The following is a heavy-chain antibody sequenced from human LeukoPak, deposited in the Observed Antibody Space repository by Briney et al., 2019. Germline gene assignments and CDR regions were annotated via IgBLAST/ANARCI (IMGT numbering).Heavy chain of an antibody. CDR1: GFTFSSYG. CDR2: ISYDGSNK. D-gene: IGHD2-15*01. CDR3: ARAGYCSGGICYYFHYYMDV. Sequence: GGSLRLSCAASGFTFSSYGMHWVRQAPGKGLEWVAVISYDGSNKYYADSVKGRFTISRDNSKNTLYLEMNSLRPEDTAVFYCARAGYCSGGICYYFHYYMDVWGKGTTVTVSS. V-gene: IGHV3-30*19. J-gene: IGHJ6*03.